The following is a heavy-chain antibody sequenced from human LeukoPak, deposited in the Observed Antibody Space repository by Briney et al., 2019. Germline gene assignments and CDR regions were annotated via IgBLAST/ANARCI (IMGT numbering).Heavy chain of an antibody. CDR2: IYYSGST. V-gene: IGHV4-39*07. CDR1: GVSISSSSYY. CDR3: ARNFGARRAGAFDI. D-gene: IGHD3-10*01. Sequence: PSETLSLTCTVSGVSISSSSYYWGWIRQPPGKGLEWIGSIYYSGSTYYNPSLKSRVTISVDTSKNQFSLKLSSVTAADTAVYYCARNFGARRAGAFDIWGQGTMVTVSS. J-gene: IGHJ3*02.